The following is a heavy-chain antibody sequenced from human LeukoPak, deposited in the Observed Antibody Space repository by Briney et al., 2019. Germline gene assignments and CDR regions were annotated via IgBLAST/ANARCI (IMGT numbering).Heavy chain of an antibody. CDR3: TRNRAWVRGVNHAFDI. D-gene: IGHD3-10*01. V-gene: IGHV3-7*01. J-gene: IGHJ3*02. Sequence: GGSLRLSCAASGFTFSNYWMSWVRQAPGKGLEWVVNTNQDGSEKDYVDSVKGRFTISRDNAKSSLYLQTNSLRAEDTAVYYCTRNRAWVRGVNHAFDIWGQGTMVTVSS. CDR2: TNQDGSEK. CDR1: GFTFSNYW.